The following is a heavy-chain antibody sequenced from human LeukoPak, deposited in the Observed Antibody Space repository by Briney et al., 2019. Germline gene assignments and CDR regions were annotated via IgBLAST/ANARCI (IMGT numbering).Heavy chain of an antibody. Sequence: ASVKVSCTASGYMFTSYGLSWVRQAPGQGLEWMGWISAYNGNTRYAQKFQGRVTMTTDTSTRTAYMEMRSLRSDDTAVYYCARDRRGRAVANPYYYNGMDVWGEGTTVTVSS. J-gene: IGHJ6*04. CDR1: GYMFTSYG. CDR3: ARDRRGRAVANPYYYNGMDV. V-gene: IGHV1-18*01. D-gene: IGHD6-19*01. CDR2: ISAYNGNT.